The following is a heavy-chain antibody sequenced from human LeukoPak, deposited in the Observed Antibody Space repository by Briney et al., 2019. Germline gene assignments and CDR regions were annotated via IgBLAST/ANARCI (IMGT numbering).Heavy chain of an antibody. J-gene: IGHJ3*01. CDR1: GGSISSYY. CDR3: ARISSSNWYNERGAFDV. Sequence: MPSETLSLTCTVSGGSISSYYWSWIRQPPGKGLEWIGYIYYSGSTNYNPSLKSRVTISVDTSKNQFSLKLSSVTAADTAVYYCARISSSNWYNERGAFDVWGQGTMVTVSS. CDR2: IYYSGST. V-gene: IGHV4-59*01. D-gene: IGHD6-13*01.